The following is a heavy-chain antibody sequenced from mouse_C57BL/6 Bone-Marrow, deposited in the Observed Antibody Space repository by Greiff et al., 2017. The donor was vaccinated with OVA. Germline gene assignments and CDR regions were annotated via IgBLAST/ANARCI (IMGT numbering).Heavy chain of an antibody. V-gene: IGHV5-12*01. J-gene: IGHJ2*01. D-gene: IGHD1-1*01. CDR2: ISNGGGST. CDR1: GFTFSDYY. Sequence: EVQLVESGGGLVQPGGSLKLSCAASGFTFSDYYMYWVRQTPEKRLEWVAYISNGGGSTYYPDTVKGRFTISRDNAKNTLYLQMSRLKSEDTAMYYCARHGSDYYGSGYEGYFDYWGQGTTLTVSS. CDR3: ARHGSDYYGSGYEGYFDY.